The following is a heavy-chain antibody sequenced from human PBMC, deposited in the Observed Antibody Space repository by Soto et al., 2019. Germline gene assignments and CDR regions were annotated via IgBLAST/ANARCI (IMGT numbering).Heavy chain of an antibody. V-gene: IGHV3-15*01. CDR2: IKSKTDGGTT. D-gene: IGHD6-13*01. CDR1: GFTFSNAW. CDR3: TTGKAAAARDY. J-gene: IGHJ4*02. Sequence: LRLSCAASGFTFSNAWMSWVRQAPGKGLEWVGRIKSKTDGGTTDYAAPVKGRFTISRDDSKNTLYLQMNSLKTEDTAVYYCTTGKAAAARDYWGQGTLVTVSS.